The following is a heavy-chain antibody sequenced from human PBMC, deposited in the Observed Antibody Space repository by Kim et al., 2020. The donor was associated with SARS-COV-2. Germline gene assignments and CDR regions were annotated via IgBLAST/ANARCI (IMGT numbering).Heavy chain of an antibody. J-gene: IGHJ4*02. D-gene: IGHD6-13*01. CDR1: GFLFSDYA. V-gene: IGHV3-23*01. CDR2: ISGSADAT. Sequence: GGSLRLSCAVSGFLFSDYAMTWVRQAPGKGLEYVSSISGSADATYYADSVKGRFSIFRDNSKNILHLQMNSLRVEDTARYFCVRGRVFTEYWGQGILVT. CDR3: VRGRVFTEY.